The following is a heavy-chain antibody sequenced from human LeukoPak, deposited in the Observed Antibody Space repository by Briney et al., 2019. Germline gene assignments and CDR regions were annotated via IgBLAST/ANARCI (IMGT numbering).Heavy chain of an antibody. CDR1: GFTFSDYY. Sequence: PGGSLRLSCAASGFTFSDYYMSWIRQAPGKGLEWVSYISNIGSNIYYGDSMKGRFTISRDNSKNTLYLQMNSLRAEDTAVYYCAKPRDYYGPFAYWGQGTLVTVPS. J-gene: IGHJ4*02. V-gene: IGHV3-11*01. CDR3: AKPRDYYGPFAY. D-gene: IGHD3-10*01. CDR2: ISNIGSNI.